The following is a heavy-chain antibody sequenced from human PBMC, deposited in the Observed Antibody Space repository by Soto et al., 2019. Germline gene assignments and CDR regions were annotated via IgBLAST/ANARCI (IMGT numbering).Heavy chain of an antibody. CDR2: IKKDGSEK. V-gene: IGHV3-7*01. D-gene: IGHD3-3*02. Sequence: EVQLVESGGGLVQPGGSLRLSCVASGFTLSSYWMSWVHQAPGKGLEWVANIKKDGSEKNYVDSVKGRFTISKDNAKNSLYLQMNSLRAEDTAVYYCARDRIRYAFDIWGQGTMVTVSS. CDR3: ARDRIRYAFDI. CDR1: GFTLSSYW. J-gene: IGHJ3*02.